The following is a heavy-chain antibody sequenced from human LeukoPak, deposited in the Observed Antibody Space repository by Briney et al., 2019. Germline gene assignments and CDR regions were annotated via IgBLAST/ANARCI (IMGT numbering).Heavy chain of an antibody. Sequence: GGSLRLSCTASGFPFYSYWMTWVRQTPGKGLEWVASIKHDGSEKYYVDSVRGRFTISRDNTMNSLYLQMSSLRAEDTAVYYCATDRGWRTSGYYLYYFEYWGQGTLVTFSS. CDR2: IKHDGSEK. D-gene: IGHD3-3*01. CDR3: ATDRGWRTSGYYLYYFEY. CDR1: GFPFYSYW. J-gene: IGHJ4*02. V-gene: IGHV3-7*01.